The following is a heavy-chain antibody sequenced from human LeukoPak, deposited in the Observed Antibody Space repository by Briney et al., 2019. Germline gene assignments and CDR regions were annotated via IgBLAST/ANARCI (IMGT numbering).Heavy chain of an antibody. V-gene: IGHV3-30*18. D-gene: IGHD1-26*01. CDR1: GFTFSSYG. CDR2: ISYDGGNK. CDR3: AKESPKWELLSLNY. J-gene: IGHJ4*02. Sequence: GRSLRLSCAASGFTFSSYGMHWVRQAPGKGLEWVAVISYDGGNKYYADSVKGRFTISRDNSKNTLYLQMNSLRAEDTAVYYCAKESPKWELLSLNYWGQGTLVTVSS.